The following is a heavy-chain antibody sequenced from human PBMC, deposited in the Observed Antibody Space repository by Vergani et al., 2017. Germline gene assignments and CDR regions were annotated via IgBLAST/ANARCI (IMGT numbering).Heavy chain of an antibody. Sequence: VQLVESGGGVVQPGGSLRLSCAASGFTFSDYYMSWIRQAPGKGLEWVSVIKSDGRTSYAESVRGRFTISRDTSRNAVYLQMNILRVEDTGVYYCTRSECSGTTCYGHYFDLWGHGILVTVSS. CDR2: IKSDGRT. CDR1: GFTFSDYY. CDR3: TRSECSGTTCYGHYFDL. D-gene: IGHD2-15*01. J-gene: IGHJ4*01. V-gene: IGHV3-66*02.